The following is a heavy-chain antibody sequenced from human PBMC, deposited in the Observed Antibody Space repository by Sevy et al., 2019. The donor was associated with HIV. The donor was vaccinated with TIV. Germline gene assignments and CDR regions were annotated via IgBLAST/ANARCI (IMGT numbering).Heavy chain of an antibody. J-gene: IGHJ4*02. D-gene: IGHD4-17*01. CDR1: GFIFSSYE. CDR2: ITNSGSAV. V-gene: IGHV3-48*03. Sequence: GGSLRLSCAASGFIFSSYEMNWVRQAPGKGLEWVSYITNSGSAVYYSDSVKGRFTISRDNAKNSVYLQMNNLRAEDTAVYYCARDLPPSATTVAHFDSWDQGTLVTVSS. CDR3: ARDLPPSATTVAHFDS.